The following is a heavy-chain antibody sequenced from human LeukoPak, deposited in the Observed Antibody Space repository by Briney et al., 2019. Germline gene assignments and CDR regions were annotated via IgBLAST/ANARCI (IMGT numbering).Heavy chain of an antibody. CDR3: AKHRGISGYHPLDF. D-gene: IGHD5-12*01. CDR1: GFTFSSYA. Sequence: GGSLRLSCAASGFTFSSYAMHWVRQAPGKGLEWPAVISYDGSDKFYADSVAGRFTISRDNSKNTLYLQMNSQRSEDTAVYYCAKHRGISGYHPLDFWGRGTLVTVSS. J-gene: IGHJ4*02. V-gene: IGHV3-30*18. CDR2: ISYDGSDK.